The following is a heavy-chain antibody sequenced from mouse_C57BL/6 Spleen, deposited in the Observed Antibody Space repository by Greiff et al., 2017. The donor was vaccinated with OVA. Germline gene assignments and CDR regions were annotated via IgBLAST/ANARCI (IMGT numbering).Heavy chain of an antibody. CDR2: IYPGSGST. CDR3: ARLGYYGSSPYWYFDV. CDR1: GYTFTSYW. Sequence: QVQLQQPGAELVKPGASAKMSCKASGYTFTSYWITWVKQRPGQGLEWIGDIYPGSGSTNYNEKFKSKATLTVDTSSSTAYMQLSSLTSEDSAVYYCARLGYYGSSPYWYFDVWGTVTTVTVSS. D-gene: IGHD1-1*01. V-gene: IGHV1-55*01. J-gene: IGHJ1*03.